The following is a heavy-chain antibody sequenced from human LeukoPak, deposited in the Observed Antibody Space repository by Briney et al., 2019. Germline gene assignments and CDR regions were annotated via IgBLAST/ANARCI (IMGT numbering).Heavy chain of an antibody. D-gene: IGHD2-15*01. Sequence: GGSLRLSCEACGLTFNNYAMHWVRQSSGKGLEWVSGIGSSGGGTYYADSVKGRFTISRDTSKDTVYLQMDSLRAEDTAIYYCAKIHQNRVVVGAKGAFDIWGQGTVVTVSS. V-gene: IGHV3-23*01. CDR3: AKIHQNRVVVGAKGAFDI. J-gene: IGHJ3*02. CDR1: GLTFNNYA. CDR2: IGSSGGGT.